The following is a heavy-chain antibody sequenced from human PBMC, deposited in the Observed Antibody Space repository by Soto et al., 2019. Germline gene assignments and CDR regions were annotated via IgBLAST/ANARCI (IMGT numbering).Heavy chain of an antibody. J-gene: IGHJ3*02. CDR2: ISASGATT. CDR3: AKWTDTVIEAALAGGAFDI. CDR1: GFSFSTYA. V-gene: IGHV3-23*01. Sequence: HPGGSLRLSCAASGFSFSTYALTWVRQAPGKGLEWVSGISASGATTYYADSVKGRFTISRDNSKNTVFLQMTSLRAEDTALYYCAKWTDTVIEAALAGGAFDIWGQGTMVTVSS. D-gene: IGHD2-15*01.